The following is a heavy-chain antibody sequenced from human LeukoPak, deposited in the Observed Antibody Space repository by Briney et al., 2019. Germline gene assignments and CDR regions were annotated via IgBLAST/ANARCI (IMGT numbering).Heavy chain of an antibody. V-gene: IGHV3-30-3*01. CDR3: ARSPLTIFGHFDY. CDR1: GFTFSSYA. J-gene: IGHJ4*02. D-gene: IGHD3-3*01. Sequence: GGSLRLSCAASGFTFSSYAMHWVRQAPGKGLEWVAVISYDGSNKYYADSVKGRFTISRDNSKNTLYLQMNSLRAEDTAVYYCARSPLTIFGHFDYWGQGTLVTVSS. CDR2: ISYDGSNK.